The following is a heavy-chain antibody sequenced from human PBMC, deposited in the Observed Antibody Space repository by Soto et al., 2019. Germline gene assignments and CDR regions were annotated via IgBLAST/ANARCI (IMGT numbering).Heavy chain of an antibody. J-gene: IGHJ4*02. CDR3: AKADEAAGAAFDY. D-gene: IGHD6-13*01. CDR2: ISYDGSNK. V-gene: IGHV3-30*18. Sequence: VPLVESGGGVVQPGRSLRLSCAASGFTFSSYGMHWVRQAPGKGLEWVAVISYDGSNKYYADSVKGRFTISRDNSKNTLYLQMNSLRAEDTAVYYCAKADEAAGAAFDYWGQGTLVTVSS. CDR1: GFTFSSYG.